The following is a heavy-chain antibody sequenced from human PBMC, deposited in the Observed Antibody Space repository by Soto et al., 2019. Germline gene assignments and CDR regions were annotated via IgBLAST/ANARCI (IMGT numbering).Heavy chain of an antibody. J-gene: IGHJ4*02. CDR3: ASTNYYDSSGYYPHFDY. D-gene: IGHD3-22*01. CDR1: GGTFSSYT. V-gene: IGHV1-69*02. Sequence: SVKVSCKASGGTFSSYTISWVRQAPGQGLEWMGRIIPTLGIANYAQKFQGRVTITADKSTSTAYMELSSLRSEDTAVYYCASTNYYDSSGYYPHFDYWGQGTLVTVSS. CDR2: IIPTLGIA.